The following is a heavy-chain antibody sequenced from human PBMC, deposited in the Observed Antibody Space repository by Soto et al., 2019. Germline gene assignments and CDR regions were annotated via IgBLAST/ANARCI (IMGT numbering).Heavy chain of an antibody. CDR3: ARENWYSMDV. J-gene: IGHJ6*02. D-gene: IGHD6-13*01. CDR1: GFTFRRYF. CDR2: TTGDGSKS. V-gene: IGHV3-74*01. Sequence: EVQLVESGGGLVQPGGSLRISCAASGFTFRRYFMAWVRQAPGKGPVLVAHTTGDGSKSNHADSVRGRFTISRDNAKNTLYLQMNSLRDEDTAMYYCARENWYSMDVCGQGTTVTVYS.